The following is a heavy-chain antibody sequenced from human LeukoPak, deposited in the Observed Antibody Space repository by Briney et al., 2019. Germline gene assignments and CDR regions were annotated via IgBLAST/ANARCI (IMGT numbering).Heavy chain of an antibody. CDR2: IYNGDRT. J-gene: IGHJ5*02. V-gene: IGHV3-66*04. Sequence: PGGSLSLSCAASGFTVSSHYMSWVRQAPGKGLEWVSVIYNGDRTYYADSVKGRFTISRDNSKNTLYLQMDSLRAEDTAVYYCARRDSIGYNWFEPWGQGTLVTVSS. CDR3: ARRDSIGYNWFEP. CDR1: GFTVSSHY. D-gene: IGHD3-22*01.